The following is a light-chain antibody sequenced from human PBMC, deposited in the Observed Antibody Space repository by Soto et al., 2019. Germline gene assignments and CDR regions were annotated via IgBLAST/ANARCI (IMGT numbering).Light chain of an antibody. J-gene: IGKJ1*01. CDR1: QTVLYSSNNKNC. Sequence: DIVMTQSPDSLAVSLGERATINCKSGQTVLYSSNNKNCLAWYQQKPGQPPKLLIYWASTRESGVPDRFSGSGSGTDFTLTITSLQAEDVAVYYCQQYYSTPRTFGQGTKVDIK. CDR2: WAS. V-gene: IGKV4-1*01. CDR3: QQYYSTPRT.